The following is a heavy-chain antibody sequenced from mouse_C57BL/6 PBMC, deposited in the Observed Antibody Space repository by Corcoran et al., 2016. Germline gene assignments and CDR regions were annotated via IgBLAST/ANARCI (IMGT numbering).Heavy chain of an antibody. Sequence: QVQLQQSGAELARPWASVKLSCKASGYTFTSYGISWVKQRTGQGLEWIGEIYPRSGNTYYNEKFKGKATLTADKSSSTAYMELRSLTSEDSAVYFCARSTGVSFAYWGQGTLVTVSA. J-gene: IGHJ3*01. CDR3: ARSTGVSFAY. CDR1: GYTFTSYG. D-gene: IGHD4-1*02. V-gene: IGHV1-81*01. CDR2: IYPRSGNT.